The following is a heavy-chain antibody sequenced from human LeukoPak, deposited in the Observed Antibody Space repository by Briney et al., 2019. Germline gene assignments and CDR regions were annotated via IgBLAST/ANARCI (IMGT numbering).Heavy chain of an antibody. CDR1: GFTFSSYA. Sequence: PGGSLRLSCAASGFTFSSYAMSWVRQAPGKGLEWVANIKQDGSEKYYVDSVKGRFTISRDNAKNSLYLQMNSLRAEGTAVYYCARDYCSGGSCYSYYFDYWGQGTLVTVSS. V-gene: IGHV3-7*01. J-gene: IGHJ4*02. D-gene: IGHD2-15*01. CDR3: ARDYCSGGSCYSYYFDY. CDR2: IKQDGSEK.